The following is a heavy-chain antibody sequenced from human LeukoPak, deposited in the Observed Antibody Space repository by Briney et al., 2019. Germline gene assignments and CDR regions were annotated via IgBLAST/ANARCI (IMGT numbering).Heavy chain of an antibody. CDR3: AKLRYFDWLSLDAFDI. V-gene: IGHV3-23*01. J-gene: IGHJ3*02. CDR1: GFTFSSYA. D-gene: IGHD3-9*01. Sequence: TGGSLRLSCAASGFTFSSYAMSWVRQAPGKGLEWVSAISGSGGSTYYADSVKGRFTISRDNSKSTLYLQMNSLRAEDTAVYYCAKLRYFDWLSLDAFDIWGQGTMVTVSS. CDR2: ISGSGGST.